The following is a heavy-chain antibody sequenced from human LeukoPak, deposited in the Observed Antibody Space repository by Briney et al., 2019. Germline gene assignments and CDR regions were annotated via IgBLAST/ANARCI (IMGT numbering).Heavy chain of an antibody. D-gene: IGHD2-21*02. CDR1: GGSISSYY. V-gene: IGHV4-59*01. J-gene: IGHJ4*02. Sequence: SETLSLTCTVSGGSISSYYWSWIRQPPGKGLEWIGYIYYSGSTNYNPSLKSRVTISVDTSKNQFSLKLSSVTAADTAVYYCARSPDFEVVTVYFDYWGQGTLVTVSS. CDR3: ARSPDFEVVTVYFDY. CDR2: IYYSGST.